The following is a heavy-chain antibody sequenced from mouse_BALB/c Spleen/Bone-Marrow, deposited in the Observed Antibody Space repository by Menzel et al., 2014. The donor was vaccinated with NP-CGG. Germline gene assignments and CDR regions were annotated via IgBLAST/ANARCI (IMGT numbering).Heavy chain of an antibody. Sequence: QVQLQQPGAELMKPGASVKISCMATGYTFSNYWIEWIKQRPGHGLEWIGEILPGSDSTDYNENFKGKATFTADTSSNTAYMQLSSLTSADSAVYYCARVIYWYFDVWGAGTTVTISS. CDR1: GYTFSNYW. V-gene: IGHV1-9*01. J-gene: IGHJ1*01. CDR3: ARVIYWYFDV. CDR2: ILPGSDST.